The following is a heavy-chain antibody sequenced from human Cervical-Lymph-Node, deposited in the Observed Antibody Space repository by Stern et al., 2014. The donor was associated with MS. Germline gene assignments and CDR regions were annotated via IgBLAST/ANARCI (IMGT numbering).Heavy chain of an antibody. Sequence: VQLVQSGGGVIPPGGSLRLSFTASGFTVSRDYMTWVRQAPGKGLELVSLITNVGSTFYTDSVKGRFTISRDDSKNTVYLHMTSLRAEDTAMYYCARDTSSPERSDWWGQGTLVTVSS. CDR3: ARDTSSPERSDW. CDR1: GFTVSRDY. V-gene: IGHV3-53*01. CDR2: ITNVGST. J-gene: IGHJ4*02. D-gene: IGHD1-1*01.